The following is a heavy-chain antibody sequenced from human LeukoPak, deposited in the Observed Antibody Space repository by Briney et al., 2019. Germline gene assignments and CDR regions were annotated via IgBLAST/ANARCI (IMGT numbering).Heavy chain of an antibody. D-gene: IGHD6-19*01. CDR1: GYTFTSYG. CDR2: ITAYNDNT. CDR3: ARDLASGWFTNFDY. V-gene: IGHV1-18*01. J-gene: IGHJ4*02. Sequence: ASVKVSCKASGYTFTSYGISWVRQAPGQGLEWMGWITAYNDNTNYAQKLQGRVTMTTDTSTSTAYMELRSLRSDDTAVYYCARDLASGWFTNFDYWGQGTLVTVSS.